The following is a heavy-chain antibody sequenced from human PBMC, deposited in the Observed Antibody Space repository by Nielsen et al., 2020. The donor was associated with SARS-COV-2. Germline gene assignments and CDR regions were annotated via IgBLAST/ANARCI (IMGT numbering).Heavy chain of an antibody. D-gene: IGHD2-2*01. Sequence: SCAASGFSFSNYGIHWVRQAPGKGLEWVAFISYDANNKYYSDSVKGRFTISRDNSKNTLFLQMNSLRPEDTAVYFCARDGPTRATATDYWGQGTLVTVS. V-gene: IGHV3-30*03. J-gene: IGHJ4*02. CDR2: ISYDANNK. CDR1: GFSFSNYG. CDR3: ARDGPTRATATDY.